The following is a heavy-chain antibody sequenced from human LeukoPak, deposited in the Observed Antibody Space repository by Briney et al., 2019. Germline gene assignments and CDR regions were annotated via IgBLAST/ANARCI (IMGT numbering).Heavy chain of an antibody. V-gene: IGHV4-30-4*01. D-gene: IGHD1-14*01. CDR2: IYYSGST. J-gene: IGHJ3*02. CDR3: ASHRGMTFQAFDI. CDR1: GGCISSGDYY. Sequence: SQTLSLTCTVSGGCISSGDYYWSWIRQPPGKGLEWIGYIYYSGSTYYNPSLKSRVTISVDTSKNQFSLKLSSVTAADTAVYYCASHRGMTFQAFDIWGQGTMVTVSS.